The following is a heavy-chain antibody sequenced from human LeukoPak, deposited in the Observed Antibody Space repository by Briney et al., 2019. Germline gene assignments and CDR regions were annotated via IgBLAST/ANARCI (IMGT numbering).Heavy chain of an antibody. CDR2: MNPNSSNT. Sequence: ASVKVSCKASGYTFTSYDINWVRQATGQGLEWMGWMNPNSSNTGYAQKLQGRVTMTRNIFISTAYMELSSLRSEDTAVYYCARVEYISGYSHVYWGQGTLVTVSS. V-gene: IGHV1-8*01. J-gene: IGHJ4*02. CDR1: GYTFTSYD. D-gene: IGHD3-22*01. CDR3: ARVEYISGYSHVY.